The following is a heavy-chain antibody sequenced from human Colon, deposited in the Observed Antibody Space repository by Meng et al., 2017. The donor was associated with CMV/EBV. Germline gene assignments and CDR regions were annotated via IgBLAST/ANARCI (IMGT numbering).Heavy chain of an antibody. J-gene: IGHJ4*02. CDR1: GFTFSSYW. CDR2: IKQDGSEK. V-gene: IGHV3-7*01. Sequence: GESLKISCAASGFTFSSYWMTWVRQAPGKGLEWVANIKQDGSEKYYVDSVKGRFTISRDNAKNSLSLQMNSLRAEDTAVYYCARASGKSGSWYSLFDYWGQGTRVTVSS. D-gene: IGHD6-13*01. CDR3: ARASGKSGSWYSLFDY.